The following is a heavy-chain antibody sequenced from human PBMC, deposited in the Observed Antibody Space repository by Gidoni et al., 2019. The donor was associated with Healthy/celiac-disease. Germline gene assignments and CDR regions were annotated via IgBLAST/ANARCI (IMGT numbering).Heavy chain of an antibody. CDR1: GGSISSSSYY. CDR2: IYYSGST. D-gene: IGHD6-13*01. Sequence: QLQLQESGPGLVKPSETLSLTCTVSGGSISSSSYYWGWIRQPPGKGLEWIGSIYYSGSTYYNPSLKSRVTISVDTSKNQFSLKLSSVTAADTAVYYCARLRPFIAAAGTVFDYFDYWGQGTLVTVSS. J-gene: IGHJ4*02. CDR3: ARLRPFIAAAGTVFDYFDY. V-gene: IGHV4-39*01.